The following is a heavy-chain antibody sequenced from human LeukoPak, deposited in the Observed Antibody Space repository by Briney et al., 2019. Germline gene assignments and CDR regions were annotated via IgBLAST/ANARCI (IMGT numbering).Heavy chain of an antibody. J-gene: IGHJ4*02. CDR1: GFTFSSYA. V-gene: IGHV3-23*01. D-gene: IGHD6-19*01. CDR2: ISGSGGST. CDR3: AGDLVAVAGNGDY. Sequence: GGSLRLSCAASGFTFSSYAMSWVRQAPGKGLEWVSGISGSGGSTYYADSVKGRFTISRGNSKNTLYLQMNSLRGEDTAVYYCAGDLVAVAGNGDYWGQGTLVTVSS.